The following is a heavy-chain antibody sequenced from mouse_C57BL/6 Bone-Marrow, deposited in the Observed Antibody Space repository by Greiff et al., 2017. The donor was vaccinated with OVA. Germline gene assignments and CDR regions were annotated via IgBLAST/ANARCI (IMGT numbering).Heavy chain of an antibody. J-gene: IGHJ3*01. V-gene: IGHV3-6*01. D-gene: IGHD1-1*01. CDR1: GYSITSGYY. CDR3: ARDGTTGAWFAY. Sequence: EVQLQQSGPGLVKPSQSLSLTCSVTGYSITSGYYWNWIRQFPGNKLEWMGYISYDGSNNYNPSLKNRISITRDTSKNQFFLKLNSVTTEDTATYYCARDGTTGAWFAYWGQGTLVTVSA. CDR2: ISYDGSN.